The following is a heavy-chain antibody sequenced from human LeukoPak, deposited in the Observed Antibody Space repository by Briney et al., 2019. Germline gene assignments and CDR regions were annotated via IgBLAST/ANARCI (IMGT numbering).Heavy chain of an antibody. CDR1: GGTFSSYA. V-gene: IGHV1-69*13. CDR2: IIPIFGTA. J-gene: IGHJ4*02. Sequence: GASVKVSCKASGGTFSSYAISWVRQAPGQGLEWMGGIIPIFGTANYAQKFQGRVTITADESTSTAYMELSSLRSEDTAVYYCASNDGYSYGYKFDYWGQGTLVTVSS. D-gene: IGHD5-18*01. CDR3: ASNDGYSYGYKFDY.